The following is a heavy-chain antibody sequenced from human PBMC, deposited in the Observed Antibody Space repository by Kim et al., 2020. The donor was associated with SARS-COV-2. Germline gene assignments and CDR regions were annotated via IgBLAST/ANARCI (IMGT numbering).Heavy chain of an antibody. CDR3: ATERGAIDI. V-gene: IGHV1-46*01. CDR2: IIPSSGST. CDR1: GYTFTSYY. D-gene: IGHD1-1*01. J-gene: IGHJ3*02. Sequence: ASVKVSCKASGYTFTSYYMHWVRQAPGQGLEYMGIIIPSSGSTTYAQKFQGRLTITSDTSTSTLYMDLTSLISEDTAVYYCATERGAIDIWGQGTTVIVST.